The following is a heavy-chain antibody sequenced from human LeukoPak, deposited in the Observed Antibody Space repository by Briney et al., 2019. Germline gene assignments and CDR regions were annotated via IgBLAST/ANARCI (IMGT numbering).Heavy chain of an antibody. Sequence: TGGSLRLSCAASGFTFDDYTMHWVRQAPGKGLEWVSPISWDGGSTYYADSVKGRFTISRDNSKNSLYLQMNSLRTEDTALYYCAKDLERNGLWFGETYFDYWGQGTLVTVSS. CDR2: ISWDGGST. D-gene: IGHD3-10*01. CDR1: GFTFDDYT. J-gene: IGHJ4*02. V-gene: IGHV3-43*01. CDR3: AKDLERNGLWFGETYFDY.